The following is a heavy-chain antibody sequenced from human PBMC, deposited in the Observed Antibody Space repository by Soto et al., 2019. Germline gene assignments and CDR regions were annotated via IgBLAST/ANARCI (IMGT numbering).Heavy chain of an antibody. CDR3: AHAYGGMSLY. V-gene: IGHV2-5*02. D-gene: IGHD1-26*01. J-gene: IGHJ4*02. CDR2: IYWDDTK. Sequence: QITLKESGAALVNPPPPLTLTCTFSGVSLPTARVRVGWIRQPPGKALEWLAVIYWDDTKTYRPSLKSRLTIPKDTSKNPVAPTMTDMDPVDTATYYCAHAYGGMSLYWGQGTLVTVSS. CDR1: GVSLPTARVR.